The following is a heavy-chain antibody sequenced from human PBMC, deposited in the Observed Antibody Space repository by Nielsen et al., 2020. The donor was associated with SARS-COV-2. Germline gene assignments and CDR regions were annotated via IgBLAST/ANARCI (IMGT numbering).Heavy chain of an antibody. D-gene: IGHD6-13*01. CDR3: ASRVALFVWYFSIDY. Sequence: SETLSLTCTVSGGSISSGGYYWGWIRQHPGKGLEWIGSIYYSGSTYYNPSLKSRVTISVDTSKNQFSLKLSFVTAADTALYYCASRVALFVWYFSIDYWGQGTLVTVSS. CDR1: GGSISSGGYY. J-gene: IGHJ4*02. CDR2: IYYSGST. V-gene: IGHV4-39*01.